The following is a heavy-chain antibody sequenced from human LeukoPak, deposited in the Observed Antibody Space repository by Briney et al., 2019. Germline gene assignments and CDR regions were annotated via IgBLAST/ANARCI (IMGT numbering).Heavy chain of an antibody. Sequence: ASVKVSFKASGYTFTGYYMHWVRQAPGQGLEWMGWINPNSGGTNYAQKFQGRVTMTRDTSISTAYMELSRLRSDDTAVYYCARAPTYSIINHFDYWGQGTLVTVSS. CDR3: ARAPTYSIINHFDY. J-gene: IGHJ4*02. D-gene: IGHD2-15*01. CDR1: GYTFTGYY. V-gene: IGHV1-2*02. CDR2: INPNSGGT.